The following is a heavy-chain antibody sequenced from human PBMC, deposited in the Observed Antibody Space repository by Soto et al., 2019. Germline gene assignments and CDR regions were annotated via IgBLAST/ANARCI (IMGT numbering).Heavy chain of an antibody. Sequence: PGGSLRLSCAASGFTFSGYWMHWVRQAPGKGLVWVSRINSDGSSTSYADSVKGRFTISRDNAKNTLYLQMNSLRAEDTAVYYCARDGSGSYYFDYWGQGTLVTVSS. V-gene: IGHV3-74*01. CDR1: GFTFSGYW. CDR2: INSDGSST. CDR3: ARDGSGSYYFDY. J-gene: IGHJ4*02. D-gene: IGHD1-26*01.